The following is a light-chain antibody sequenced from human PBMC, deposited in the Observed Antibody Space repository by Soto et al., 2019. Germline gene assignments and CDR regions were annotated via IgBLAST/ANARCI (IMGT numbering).Light chain of an antibody. Sequence: QSVLTQPPSASATPGQRVTISCSGSDSNIGSKYVYWYQQLPGTAPKLLMYRNNQRPSGVPDRFSGSKSGTSASLAINGLRSDDEADYYCAALDSSLGGPAFGGGTKLTVL. CDR1: DSNIGSKY. J-gene: IGLJ2*01. CDR2: RNN. V-gene: IGLV1-47*01. CDR3: AALDSSLGGPA.